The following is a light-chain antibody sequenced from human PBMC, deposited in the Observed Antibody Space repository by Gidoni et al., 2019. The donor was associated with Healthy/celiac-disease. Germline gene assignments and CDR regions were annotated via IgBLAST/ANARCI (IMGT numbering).Light chain of an antibody. Sequence: SYELTQPPSVSVSPGQTASITCSGDKLGNKYTGWYQQKPGQAPVLVLYQATKPPSGIPERVSGPHSGNTATLTLNRTQAMDEADYYCQAWDSCPYVVFGGGTKLPVL. CDR2: QAT. CDR3: QAWDSCPYVV. CDR1: KLGNKY. V-gene: IGLV3-1*01. J-gene: IGLJ2*01.